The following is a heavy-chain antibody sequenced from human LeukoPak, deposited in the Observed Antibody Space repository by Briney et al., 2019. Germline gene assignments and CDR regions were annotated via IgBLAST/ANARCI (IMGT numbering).Heavy chain of an antibody. CDR1: GYSFTSYW. CDR3: ARVTAYYGSSGYYAPGAFDI. CDR2: IYPGYSDT. V-gene: IGHV5-51*01. D-gene: IGHD3-22*01. J-gene: IGHJ3*02. Sequence: GESLKISCKGSGYSFTSYWIGWVRQMAGKGREWMGIIYPGYSDTRYSPSFQGQVTISADKSISTAYLQWSSLKASDTAMYYCARVTAYYGSSGYYAPGAFDIWGQGTMVTVSS.